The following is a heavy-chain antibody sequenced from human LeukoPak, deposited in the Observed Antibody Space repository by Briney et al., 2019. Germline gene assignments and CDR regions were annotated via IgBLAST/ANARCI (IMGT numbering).Heavy chain of an antibody. D-gene: IGHD4-17*01. V-gene: IGHV1-18*01. CDR2: IRASDCTT. CDR1: GYSFSMYG. Sequence: ASVKVSCKASGYSFSMYGITWAGQAPGQGREWRGWIRASDCTTNYAQTVQDRVTMTTDTSTSTAYLELRSLRSEDTAVYYCARCGAAVTTHFSHWGQGTLVTVSS. CDR3: ARCGAAVTTHFSH. J-gene: IGHJ4*02.